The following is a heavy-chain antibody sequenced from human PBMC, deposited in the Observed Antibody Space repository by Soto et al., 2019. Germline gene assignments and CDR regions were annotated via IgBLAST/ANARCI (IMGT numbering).Heavy chain of an antibody. CDR3: ARTSYDSSGTAADP. CDR1: GGSISSGGYY. V-gene: IGHV4-31*03. J-gene: IGHJ5*02. D-gene: IGHD3-22*01. CDR2: IYYSGST. Sequence: SETLSLTCTVSGGSISSGGYYWSWIRQHPGKGLEWIGYIYYSGSTYYNPSLKSRVTISVDTSKNQFSLKLSSVTAADTAVYYCARTSYDSSGTAADPWGQGTLVTVSS.